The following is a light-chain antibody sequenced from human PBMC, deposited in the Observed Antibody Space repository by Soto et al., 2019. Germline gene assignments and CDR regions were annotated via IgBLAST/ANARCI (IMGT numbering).Light chain of an antibody. J-gene: IGLJ1*01. CDR1: SSDVGGYNY. CDR2: EVG. Sequence: QSVLTQPASVSGSPGQSITISCTGTSSDVGGYNYVSWYQQHPGKAPKLMIYEVGNRPSGVSSRFSGSKSGNTASLTISGLQAEDEADYYCSSYTSSYTYVFGTGTKLTVL. CDR3: SSYTSSYTYV. V-gene: IGLV2-14*01.